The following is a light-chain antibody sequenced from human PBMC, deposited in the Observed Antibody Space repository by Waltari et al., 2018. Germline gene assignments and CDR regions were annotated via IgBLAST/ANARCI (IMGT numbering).Light chain of an antibody. CDR2: WAS. CDR3: QQYYSSPRT. J-gene: IGKJ1*01. CDR1: HSVLYSPNNKNY. Sequence: DIVMTQPPDSLAVSLRERAPINSKPSHSVLYSPNNKNYLAWFQQKPVQPPRLLIYWASTRESGVPDRFGGGGSGTDFTLTVSSLQAEDVAVYYCQQYYSSPRTFGQGTKVEIK. V-gene: IGKV4-1*01.